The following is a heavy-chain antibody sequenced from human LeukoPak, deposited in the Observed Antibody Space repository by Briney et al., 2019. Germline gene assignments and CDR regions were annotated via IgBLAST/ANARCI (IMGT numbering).Heavy chain of an antibody. CDR2: INYRGST. Sequence: PSETLSLTCAVYGGSFSGYYWSWIRQPPGKGLEWIGSINYRGSTYYNPSLKSRVTISVDTSKNQFSLKLSSVTAADTAVYYCARQGAAMPDFDYWGQGTLVTVSS. J-gene: IGHJ4*02. D-gene: IGHD2-2*01. CDR3: ARQGAAMPDFDY. CDR1: GGSFSGYY. V-gene: IGHV4-34*01.